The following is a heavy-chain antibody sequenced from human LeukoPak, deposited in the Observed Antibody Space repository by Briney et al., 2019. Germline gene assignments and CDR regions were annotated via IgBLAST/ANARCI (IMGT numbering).Heavy chain of an antibody. D-gene: IGHD6-19*01. CDR2: YHNGNT. V-gene: IGHV4-39*01. J-gene: IGHJ6*03. CDR3: ARLWDSTGLYFYYYMDV. CDR1: GVSIRSDTYY. Sequence: PSETLSLTCTVSGVSIRSDTYYWGWIRQPPGKGLEWIGNYHNGNTYYKPSLKSRVTISEDTSKNQFSLSANSVTAADTAVYYCARLWDSTGLYFYYYMDVWGEGTTVTVSS.